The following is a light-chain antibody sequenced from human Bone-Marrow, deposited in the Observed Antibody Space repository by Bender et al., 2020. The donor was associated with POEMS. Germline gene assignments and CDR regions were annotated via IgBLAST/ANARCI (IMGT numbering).Light chain of an antibody. V-gene: IGLV2-14*02. J-gene: IGLJ2*01. Sequence: QSALTQPASVSGSPGQSITISCTGTIHDVGTYNLVSWYQQHPGKAPKLMIFEVTKRPSGVPDRFSGSKSGNTASLTVSGLQAEDEADYYCSSYTSSNTLIFGGGTKVTVL. CDR3: SSYTSSNTLI. CDR2: EVT. CDR1: IHDVGTYNL.